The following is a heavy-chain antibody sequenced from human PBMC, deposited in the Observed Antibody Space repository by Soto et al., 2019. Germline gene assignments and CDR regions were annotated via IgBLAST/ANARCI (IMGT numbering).Heavy chain of an antibody. CDR1: GYTFTSYD. Sequence: ASVKVSCKASGYTFTSYDINWVRQATGQGLEWMGWMNPNSGNTGYAQKFQGRVTMTRNTSISTAYMELSSLRSEDTAVYYCARVVYSSSWYEYANFDYWGQGTLVTVSS. D-gene: IGHD6-13*01. J-gene: IGHJ4*02. CDR3: ARVVYSSSWYEYANFDY. CDR2: MNPNSGNT. V-gene: IGHV1-8*01.